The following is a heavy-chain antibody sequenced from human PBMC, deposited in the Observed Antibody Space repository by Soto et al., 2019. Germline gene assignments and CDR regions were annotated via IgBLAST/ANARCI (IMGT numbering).Heavy chain of an antibody. V-gene: IGHV3-30*18. CDR1: GFTFSSYG. D-gene: IGHD1-26*01. J-gene: IGHJ4*02. Sequence: QVPLVESGGGVVQPGRSLRLSCVASGFTFSSYGMHWVRQAPGKGLEWVAIISYDGSNTYYADSVKGRFTISRDNSXNTLYLQMNILRAEDTSVYYCAKEGGLSGSYYISSSYYFDYWGQGTLVTVSS. CDR3: AKEGGLSGSYYISSSYYFDY. CDR2: ISYDGSNT.